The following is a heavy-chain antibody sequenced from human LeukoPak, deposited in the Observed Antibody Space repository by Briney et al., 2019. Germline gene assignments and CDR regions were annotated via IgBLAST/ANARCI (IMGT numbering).Heavy chain of an antibody. J-gene: IGHJ1*01. CDR3: AGDHSSQECFQH. V-gene: IGHV3-11*04. D-gene: IGHD3-22*01. CDR2: ISSSGSTI. CDR1: GFTFSDYY. Sequence: PGGSLRLSCAASGFTFSDYYMSWIRQAPGKGLEWVSYISSSGSTIYYADSVKGRFTISRDNAKNSLYLQMNSLRAEDTAVYYCAGDHSSQECFQHWGQGTLVTVSS.